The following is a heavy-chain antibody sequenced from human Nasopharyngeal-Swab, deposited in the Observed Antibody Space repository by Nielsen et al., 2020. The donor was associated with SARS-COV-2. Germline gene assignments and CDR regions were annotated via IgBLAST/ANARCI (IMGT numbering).Heavy chain of an antibody. CDR1: GGSVSSGSYY. CDR2: IYYSGST. V-gene: IGHV4-61*01. J-gene: IGHJ6*02. Sequence: SETLSLTCTVSGGSVSSGSYYWSWTRQPPGKGLEWIGDIYYSGSTNYNPSLKSRVTISVDTSKNQFSLKLSSVTAADTAVYYCARVKGIAAANYYYGMDVWGQGTTVTVSS. CDR3: ARVKGIAAANYYYGMDV. D-gene: IGHD6-13*01.